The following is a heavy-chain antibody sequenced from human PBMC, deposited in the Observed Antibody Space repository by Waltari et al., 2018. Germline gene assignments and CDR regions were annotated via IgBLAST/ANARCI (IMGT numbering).Heavy chain of an antibody. CDR1: GFTFSSYE. J-gene: IGHJ4*02. V-gene: IGHV3-48*03. CDR3: ARDKDYYDSSGYYGDY. D-gene: IGHD3-22*01. CDR2: ISSSGSTI. Sequence: EVQLVESGGGLVQPGGSLRLSCAASGFTFSSYEMNWVRQAPGKGLEWVSYISSSGSTIYYADSVKGRFTISRDNAKNSLYLQMNSLRAEDTAVYYCARDKDYYDSSGYYGDYWGQGTLVTVSS.